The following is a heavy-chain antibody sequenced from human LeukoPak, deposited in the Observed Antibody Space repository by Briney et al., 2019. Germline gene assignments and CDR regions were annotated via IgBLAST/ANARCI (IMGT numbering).Heavy chain of an antibody. Sequence: SETLSLSCTVSGGSISTYYWSWLRQPAGKGLEWIGRIYSSATTNLNPSLKSRVTLSIDASKNQVSLRLSSVTAADTAVYYCARGRYCTATICGGGDAFDIWGQGTVVTVSS. V-gene: IGHV4-4*07. D-gene: IGHD2-8*02. CDR2: IYSSATT. CDR3: ARGRYCTATICGGGDAFDI. CDR1: GGSISTYY. J-gene: IGHJ3*02.